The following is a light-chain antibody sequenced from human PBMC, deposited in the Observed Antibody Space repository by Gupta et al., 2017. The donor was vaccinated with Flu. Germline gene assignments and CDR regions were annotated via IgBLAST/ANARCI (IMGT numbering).Light chain of an antibody. J-gene: IGKJ2*01. V-gene: IGKV1-5*03. CDR3: QRSHT. CDR2: KTS. CDR1: QSITGR. Sequence: DIQMTQFPSTLSASVGDRVTITCRASQSITGRLAWYQQKPGKATKLLISKTSNSESGVTLRFSGSGSGTEFTRPLSSMQPDDFETYDCQRSHTFGQGTKLEIK.